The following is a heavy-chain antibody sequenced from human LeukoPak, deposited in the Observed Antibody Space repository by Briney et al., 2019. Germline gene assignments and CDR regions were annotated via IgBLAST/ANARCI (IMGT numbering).Heavy chain of an antibody. Sequence: GESLKISCKGSGYSFTSYWIGWVRQMPGKGLEWMGIIYPGDSDTRYSPSFQGQVTISADKPVSTAYLQWSSLKASDTAMYYCARAPYYDFWSGYPEASNWFDPWGQGTLVTVSS. V-gene: IGHV5-51*04. CDR2: IYPGDSDT. J-gene: IGHJ5*02. CDR3: ARAPYYDFWSGYPEASNWFDP. D-gene: IGHD3-3*01. CDR1: GYSFTSYW.